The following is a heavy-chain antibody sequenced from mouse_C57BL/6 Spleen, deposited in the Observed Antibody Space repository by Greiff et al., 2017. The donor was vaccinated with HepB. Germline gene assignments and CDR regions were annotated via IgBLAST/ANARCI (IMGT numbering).Heavy chain of an antibody. CDR1: GYTFTSYW. Sequence: VQLQQSGAELAKPGASVKLSCKASGYTFTSYWMHWVKQRPGQGLEWIGYINPSRGYTKYNQKFKDKATLTADKSSSTAYMQLSSLTYEDSAVYDCASDGSSYGGYFDVGGTGTTVTVAA. V-gene: IGHV1-7*01. CDR2: INPSRGYT. J-gene: IGHJ1*03. CDR3: ASDGSSYGGYFDV. D-gene: IGHD1-1*01.